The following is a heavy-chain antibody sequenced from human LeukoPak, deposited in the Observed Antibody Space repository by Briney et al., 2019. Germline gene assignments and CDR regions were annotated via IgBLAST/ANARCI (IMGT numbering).Heavy chain of an antibody. Sequence: ASVKVSCTASGYTFTRYYMHWVRQAPGQGREWMGWINPNSGGTNYAQKFQGRVTMSRDTSISTAYMELSRLRSDDTAVYYCARDSSGWHNWFDPWGQGTLVTVSS. CDR3: ARDSSGWHNWFDP. CDR1: GYTFTRYY. V-gene: IGHV1-2*02. CDR2: INPNSGGT. D-gene: IGHD6-19*01. J-gene: IGHJ5*02.